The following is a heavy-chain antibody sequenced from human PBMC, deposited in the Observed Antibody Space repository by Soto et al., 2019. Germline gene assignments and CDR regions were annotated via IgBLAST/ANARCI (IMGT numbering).Heavy chain of an antibody. J-gene: IGHJ5*02. CDR3: ANPYNQYQLLSSGLDP. V-gene: IGHV3-23*01. D-gene: IGHD2-2*01. CDR2: ISGSGGST. CDR1: GFTFSSYA. Sequence: PGGSLRLSCAASGFTFSSYAMSWVRQAPGKGLEWVSAISGSGGSTYYADSVKGRFTISRDNSKNTLYLQMNSLRAEDTAVYYCANPYNQYQLLSSGLDPWGQGTLVTVSS.